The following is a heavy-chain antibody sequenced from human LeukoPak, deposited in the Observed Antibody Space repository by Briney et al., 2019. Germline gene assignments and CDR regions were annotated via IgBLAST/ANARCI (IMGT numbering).Heavy chain of an antibody. CDR2: ISAYSGNT. J-gene: IGHJ4*02. Sequence: ASVKVSCKASGYTFITYGISWVRQAPGQGLEWVGWISAYSGNTNYAQKLQGRVTMTTDTSTSTAYRELRSLRSDDTAVYYCAREQQQLTTDYWGQGTLVTVSS. CDR1: GYTFITYG. CDR3: AREQQQLTTDY. V-gene: IGHV1-18*01. D-gene: IGHD6-13*01.